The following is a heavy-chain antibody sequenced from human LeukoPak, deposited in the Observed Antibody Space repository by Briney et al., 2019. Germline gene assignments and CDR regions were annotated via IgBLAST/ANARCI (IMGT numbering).Heavy chain of an antibody. CDR3: AKNRVVFNWNYAYYFDS. V-gene: IGHV3-30*18. J-gene: IGHJ4*02. CDR1: GFTFSDYG. CDR2: ISYDGSDK. D-gene: IGHD1-7*01. Sequence: GSLRLSCAASGFTFSDYGMHWVRQAPGKGLEWVTFISYDGSDKYYADSVKGRFTISRDNSKNTLYLQMNSLRAEDTALYYCAKNRVVFNWNYAYYFDSWGQGTLVTVSS.